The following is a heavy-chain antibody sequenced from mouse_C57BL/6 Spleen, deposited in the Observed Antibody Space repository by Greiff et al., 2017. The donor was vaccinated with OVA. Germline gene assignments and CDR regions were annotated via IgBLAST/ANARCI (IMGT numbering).Heavy chain of an antibody. Sequence: VQLQQSGAELVRPGASVTLSCKASGYTFTDYEMHWVKQTPVHGLEWIGAIDPETGGTAYNQKFKGKAILTADKSSSTAYMELRSLTSEDSAVYYCTREGGNYWYFDVWGTGTTVTVSS. D-gene: IGHD1-1*01. CDR3: TREGGNYWYFDV. CDR1: GYTFTDYE. J-gene: IGHJ1*03. CDR2: IDPETGGT. V-gene: IGHV1-15*01.